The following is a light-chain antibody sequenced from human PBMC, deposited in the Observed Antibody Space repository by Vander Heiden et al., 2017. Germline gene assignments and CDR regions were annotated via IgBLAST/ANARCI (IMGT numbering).Light chain of an antibody. J-gene: IGKJ4*02. Sequence: DIQLPQSPSSLSASVGDRVTIPCQASQDISNYLNWYQQKPGKAPKLLIYDASNLETGVPSRFSGSGSGTDFTFTISSLQPEDIATYYCQQYENITRTFGGGTKVEIK. V-gene: IGKV1-33*01. CDR3: QQYENITRT. CDR1: QDISNY. CDR2: DAS.